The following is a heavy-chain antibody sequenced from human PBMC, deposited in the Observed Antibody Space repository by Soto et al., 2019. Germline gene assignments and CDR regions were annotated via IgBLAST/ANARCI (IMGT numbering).Heavy chain of an antibody. CDR3: AKGRDDSSGYYYGYDAFDI. D-gene: IGHD3-22*01. Sequence: GGSLRLSCAASGFTFSSYSMNWVRQAPGKGLEWVSSISSSSSYIYYADSVKGRFTISRDNAKNSLYLQMNSLRAEDTAVYYCAKGRDDSSGYYYGYDAFDIWGQGTMVTVSS. CDR1: GFTFSSYS. V-gene: IGHV3-21*01. J-gene: IGHJ3*02. CDR2: ISSSSSYI.